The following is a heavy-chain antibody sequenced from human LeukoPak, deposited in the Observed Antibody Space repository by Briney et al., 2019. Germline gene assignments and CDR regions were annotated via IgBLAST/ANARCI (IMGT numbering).Heavy chain of an antibody. CDR1: GFTFSSYG. J-gene: IGHJ4*02. CDR3: AKDLDYYDSSGWDY. CDR2: ISYDGSNK. D-gene: IGHD3-22*01. Sequence: AGGSLRLSCAASGFTFSSYGMHWVRQAPGKGLEWVAVISYDGSNKYYADPVKGRFTISRDNSKNTLYLQMNSLRAEDTAVYYCAKDLDYYDSSGWDYWGQGTLVTVSS. V-gene: IGHV3-30*18.